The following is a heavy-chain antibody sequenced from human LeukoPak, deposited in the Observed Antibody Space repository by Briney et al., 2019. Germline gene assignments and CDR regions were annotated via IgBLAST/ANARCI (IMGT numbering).Heavy chain of an antibody. CDR1: GFTFSSYW. J-gene: IGHJ4*02. CDR3: ASPEESSGWYYFDY. Sequence: PGGSLRLSCAASGFTFSSYWMSWVRQAPGKGLEWVANIKQDGSEKYYVDSVKGRFTISRDNAKNSLYLQMNSLRSEDTAVYYCASPEESSGWYYFDYWGQGTLVTVSS. CDR2: IKQDGSEK. D-gene: IGHD6-19*01. V-gene: IGHV3-7*03.